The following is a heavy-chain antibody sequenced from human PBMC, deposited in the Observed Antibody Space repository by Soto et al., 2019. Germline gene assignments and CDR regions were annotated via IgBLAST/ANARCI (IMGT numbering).Heavy chain of an antibody. CDR3: ARDSPSCRANYCYFGN. CDR2: SRSKADNYIT. D-gene: IGHD4-4*01. Sequence: PGGSLRLSCAASGFTFSDHFMNWVRQAPGKGLEWVGRSRSKADNYITEYAASVKGRFSNSRDDSKNSLYLQMYSLKTEDTAVYFCARDSPSCRANYCYFGNWGQGTLVAVSS. CDR1: GFTFSDHF. V-gene: IGHV3-72*01. J-gene: IGHJ4*02.